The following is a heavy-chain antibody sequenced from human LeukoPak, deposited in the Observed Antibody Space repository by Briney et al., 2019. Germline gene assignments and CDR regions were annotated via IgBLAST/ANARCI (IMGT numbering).Heavy chain of an antibody. Sequence: SVKVSFKASVGTFSTNGITWVRQAPGQGLEWMGGIIPIFGTASYAQKFQGRVTITTDESTNTAYMELRSLRSEDTAVYYCAWYLAVVPAAMGCFDPWGQGTLVTVSS. D-gene: IGHD2-2*01. CDR3: AWYLAVVPAAMGCFDP. CDR1: VGTFSTNG. J-gene: IGHJ5*02. V-gene: IGHV1-69*05. CDR2: IIPIFGTA.